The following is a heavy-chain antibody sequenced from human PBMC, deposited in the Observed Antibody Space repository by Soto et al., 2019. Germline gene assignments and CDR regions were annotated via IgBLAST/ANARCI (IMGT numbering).Heavy chain of an antibody. D-gene: IGHD3-3*01. CDR2: ISSNGGST. Sequence: LRRSCSASGFTFSSYAMDWVRQAPGKGLEYVSAISSNGGSTYYADSVKGRFTISRDNSKNTLYLQMSSLRAEDTAVYYCVKARRDYDFWSGEDRFDYWGLGTLVTVSS. J-gene: IGHJ4*02. CDR1: GFTFSSYA. V-gene: IGHV3-64D*06. CDR3: VKARRDYDFWSGEDRFDY.